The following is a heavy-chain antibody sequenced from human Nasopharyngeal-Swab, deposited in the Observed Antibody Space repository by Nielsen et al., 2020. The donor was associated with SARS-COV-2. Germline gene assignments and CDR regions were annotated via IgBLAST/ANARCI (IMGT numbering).Heavy chain of an antibody. CDR3: ASSESLNWFDP. D-gene: IGHD3-10*01. CDR2: IYYSGST. V-gene: IGHV4-59*01. Sequence: SETLSLTCTVSGGSMSSYYWSWIRQPPGKGLEWIGYIYYSGSTNYNPSLKSRVTISVDTSKKQFSLKLSSVTAVDTAVYYCASSESLNWFDPWGQGTLVTVSS. J-gene: IGHJ5*02. CDR1: GGSMSSYY.